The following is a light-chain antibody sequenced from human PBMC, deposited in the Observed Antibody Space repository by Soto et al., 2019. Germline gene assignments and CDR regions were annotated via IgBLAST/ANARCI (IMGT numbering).Light chain of an antibody. CDR3: QQYYSTPWT. Sequence: DIVMTQSPDSLAVSLGERATINCKSSQSIFYSSNNKNYLTWYQQKPGQPPKLLIYLASTRESGVPDRFSGSGAGKDFTLTISSLQAEDGAVYYCQQYYSTPWTFGQGTKVEIK. V-gene: IGKV4-1*01. CDR2: LAS. CDR1: QSIFYSSNNKNY. J-gene: IGKJ1*01.